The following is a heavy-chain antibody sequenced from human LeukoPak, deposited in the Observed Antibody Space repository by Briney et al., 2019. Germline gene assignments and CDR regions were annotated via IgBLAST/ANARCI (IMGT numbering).Heavy chain of an antibody. D-gene: IGHD6-19*01. Sequence: GGSLRLSCAASGFAFSSYERSWVRQAPGKGLEWVAYISSGSTIYDTASVKGRFTISRDNAKNSVYLQMTSLNAEDTAVYYCARESIAVAGAPFDYWGQGTLVTVSS. CDR3: ARESIAVAGAPFDY. CDR2: ISSGSTI. V-gene: IGHV3-48*03. J-gene: IGHJ4*02. CDR1: GFAFSSYE.